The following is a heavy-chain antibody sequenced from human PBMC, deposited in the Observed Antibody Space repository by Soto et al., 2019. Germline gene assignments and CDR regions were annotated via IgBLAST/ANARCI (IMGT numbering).Heavy chain of an antibody. Sequence: PGGSLRLSCAASGFTFRSYAMSWVRQAPGKGLEWVSAISGSGGSTYYADSVKGRFTISRDNSKNTLYLQMNSLRAEDTAVYYCARCIEAAPGNYYYYYGMDVWGQGTTVTVSS. V-gene: IGHV3-23*01. CDR3: ARCIEAAPGNYYYYYGMDV. CDR1: GFTFRSYA. D-gene: IGHD6-13*01. CDR2: ISGSGGST. J-gene: IGHJ6*02.